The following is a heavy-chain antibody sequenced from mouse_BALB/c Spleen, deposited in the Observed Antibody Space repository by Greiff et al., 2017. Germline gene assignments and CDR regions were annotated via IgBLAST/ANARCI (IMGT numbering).Heavy chain of an antibody. CDR3: ARYDYDYFDY. J-gene: IGHJ2*01. Sequence: EVKLVESGGGLVKPGGSLKLSCAASGFTFSSYTMSWVRQTPEKRLEWVATISSGGGNTYYPDSVKGRFTISRDNAKNNLYLQMSSLRSEDTALYYCARYDYDYFDYWGQGTTLKVSS. D-gene: IGHD2-4*01. CDR2: ISSGGGNT. CDR1: GFTFSSYT. V-gene: IGHV5-9*03.